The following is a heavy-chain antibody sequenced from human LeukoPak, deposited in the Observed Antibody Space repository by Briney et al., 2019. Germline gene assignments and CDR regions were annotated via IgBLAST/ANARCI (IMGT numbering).Heavy chain of an antibody. CDR2: ISGSGGST. J-gene: IGHJ1*01. V-gene: IGHV3-23*01. CDR1: GFTFSTYG. CDR3: AKSPSIGYYFGYFQH. D-gene: IGHD3-22*01. Sequence: QTGGSLTLSCAASGFTFSTYGMSWVRHAPGEGLEWVSAISGSGGSTYYADSVKGRFTISRDNSKNTLYLQMNSLRAEETAVYYCAKSPSIGYYFGYFQHWGQGTLVTVSS.